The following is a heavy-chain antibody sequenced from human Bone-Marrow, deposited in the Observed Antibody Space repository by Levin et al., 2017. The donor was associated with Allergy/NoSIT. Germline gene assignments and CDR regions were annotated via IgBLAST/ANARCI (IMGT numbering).Heavy chain of an antibody. CDR2: ISYTGST. CDR1: GGSISSSNYY. D-gene: IGHD3-3*01. V-gene: IGHV4-39*01. CDR3: ARHVVRIFGVVSFRLNNWFDP. Sequence: KASETLSLTCTVSGGSISSSNYYWGWIRQPPGKGLEWIGSISYTGSTYYNPSLKSRVTISVDTSKNPFSLKLSSVTAADTAVYYCARHVVRIFGVVSFRLNNWFDPWGQGTLVTVSS. J-gene: IGHJ5*02.